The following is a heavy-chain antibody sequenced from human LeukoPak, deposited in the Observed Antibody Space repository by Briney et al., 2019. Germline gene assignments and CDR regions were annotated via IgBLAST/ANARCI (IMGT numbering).Heavy chain of an antibody. CDR3: ARDSSPTQY. J-gene: IGHJ4*02. Sequence: SETLSLTCTVSGGSISSYYWSWIRQPPGKGLEWIGYIYYSGSTNYNPSLKSRVTISVDTSKNQFSLRLSSVTAADTAVYYCARDSSPTQYWGQGTLVTVSS. V-gene: IGHV4-59*01. CDR1: GGSISSYY. CDR2: IYYSGST.